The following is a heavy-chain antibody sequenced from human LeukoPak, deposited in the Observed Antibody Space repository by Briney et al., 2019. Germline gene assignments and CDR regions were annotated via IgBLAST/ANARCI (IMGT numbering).Heavy chain of an antibody. CDR2: IRSKDFGGTT. D-gene: IGHD6-13*01. Sequence: GGSLRLSCTGSGFTFGDYAMSWVRQAPGKGLDWLGFIRSKDFGGTTDYAASVKGRFTISRDDSKTMAYLQLNSLRAEDTAVYYCAKWAAGFDYWGQGTLVTVSS. CDR3: AKWAAGFDY. CDR1: GFTFGDYA. V-gene: IGHV3-49*04. J-gene: IGHJ4*02.